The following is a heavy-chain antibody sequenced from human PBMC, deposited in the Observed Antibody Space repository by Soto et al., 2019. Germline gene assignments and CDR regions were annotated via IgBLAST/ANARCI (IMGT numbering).Heavy chain of an antibody. CDR1: GFSLSTRLAG. CDR3: ALGFGRDVSGTVYFDS. V-gene: IGHV2-5*02. Sequence: QITLKESGPPLVKPTQTLTLTCTFSGFSLSTRLAGVGWFRHPPGKPLEWLALVYWDDIERCSPSLTNRPTITMDPSKGQVVLTMTDMDTVDTASYYCALGFGRDVSGTVYFDSWGRGTLVTFSS. D-gene: IGHD3-10*01. J-gene: IGHJ5*01. CDR2: VYWDDIE.